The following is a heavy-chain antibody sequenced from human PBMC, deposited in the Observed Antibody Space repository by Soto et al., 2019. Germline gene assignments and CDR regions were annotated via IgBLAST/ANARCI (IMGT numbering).Heavy chain of an antibody. D-gene: IGHD2-8*02. CDR1: GGSISSYY. Sequence: SATLSLTCTVSGGSISSYYWSWIRQPPGTGLEWIGEINHSGSTNYNPSLKSRFTISLDTSKNQFSLKLTSVTAADTAVYYCARDKITGLFDYWGQGTLVTVSS. CDR3: ARDKITGLFDY. V-gene: IGHV4-34*01. J-gene: IGHJ4*02. CDR2: INHSGST.